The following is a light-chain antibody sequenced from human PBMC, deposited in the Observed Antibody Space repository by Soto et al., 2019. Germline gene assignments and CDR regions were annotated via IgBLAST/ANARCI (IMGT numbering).Light chain of an antibody. J-gene: IGKJ5*01. CDR1: QPISTW. CDR3: QQSETYPLN. V-gene: IGKV1-5*01. Sequence: DIQITQSPSTLSASVVDRVTITFLASQPISTWLAWYQHKPGKAPNLLIYDASTLMSGVPSRFSGSGSGTEFTLTISSLQPGDFATYYCQQSETYPLNFGQGTRLEIK. CDR2: DAS.